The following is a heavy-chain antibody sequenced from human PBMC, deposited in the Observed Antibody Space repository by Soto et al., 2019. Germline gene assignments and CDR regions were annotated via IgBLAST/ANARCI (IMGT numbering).Heavy chain of an antibody. J-gene: IGHJ6*02. Sequence: ASVKVSCKASGYTFIGYYMHWVRQAPGQGLEWMGWINANSGGTNYAQKFKGRVTMTRDTSTSTAYMDLSSLRSDDTAVYYCAPSRLTIFGPLDVWGQGTTVTVSS. V-gene: IGHV1-2*02. CDR2: INANSGGT. CDR1: GYTFIGYY. CDR3: APSRLTIFGPLDV. D-gene: IGHD3-3*01.